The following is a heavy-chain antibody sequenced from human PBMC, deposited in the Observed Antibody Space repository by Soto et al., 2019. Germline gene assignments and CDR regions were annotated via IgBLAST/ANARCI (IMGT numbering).Heavy chain of an antibody. CDR3: ASSYYDILTGYYRDVDAFDI. CDR2: IYYSGST. CDR1: GGSISSGGYY. J-gene: IGHJ3*02. Sequence: SETLSLTCTVSGGSISSGGYYWSWIRQHPGKGLEWIGYIYYSGSTYYNPSLKSRVTISVDTSKNQFSLKLSSVTAADTAVYYCASSYYDILTGYYRDVDAFDIRGQGTMVTVSS. D-gene: IGHD3-9*01. V-gene: IGHV4-31*03.